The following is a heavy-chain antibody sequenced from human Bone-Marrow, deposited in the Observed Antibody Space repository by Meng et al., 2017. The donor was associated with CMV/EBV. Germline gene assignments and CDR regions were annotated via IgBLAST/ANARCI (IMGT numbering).Heavy chain of an antibody. V-gene: IGHV1-2*02. Sequence: ASVKVSCKASGYTFTGYYMHWVRQAPGQGLEWMGWINPNSGGTNYAQKFQGRVTMTRDTSISTAYMELSRLRSDDTAVYYCARDSASWPSYYYYYYGMDVWVQGTTVTVSS. CDR2: INPNSGGT. CDR1: GYTFTGYY. CDR3: ARDSASWPSYYYYYYGMDV. D-gene: IGHD2-2*01. J-gene: IGHJ6*02.